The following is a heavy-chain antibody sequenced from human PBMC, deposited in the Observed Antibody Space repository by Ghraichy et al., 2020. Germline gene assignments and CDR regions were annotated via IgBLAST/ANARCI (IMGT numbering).Heavy chain of an antibody. Sequence: SETLSLTCSVSGGSIRSYYWSWIRQPPGKGLEWIGYVYSSGSTNYNSSLKSRVTTSIDTSKNQFSLKLTSVTAADTAVYYCARYSYYYDSGGYRKYYFDYWGQGTLVTVSS. V-gene: IGHV4-59*01. CDR3: ARYSYYYDSGGYRKYYFDY. CDR1: GGSIRSYY. D-gene: IGHD3-22*01. J-gene: IGHJ4*02. CDR2: VYSSGST.